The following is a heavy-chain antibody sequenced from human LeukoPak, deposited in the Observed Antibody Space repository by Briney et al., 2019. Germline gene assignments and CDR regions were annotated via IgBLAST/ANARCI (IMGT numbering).Heavy chain of an antibody. J-gene: IGHJ4*02. CDR1: GGSISSSSYY. CDR2: IYYSGST. Sequence: SETLSLTCTVSGGSISSSSYYWGWIRQPPGKGLEWIGSIYYSGSTYYNPSLKSRVTISVDTSKNQFSLKLSSVTAADTAVYYCARHKAGFGDFRQYYFDYWGQGTLVTVSS. D-gene: IGHD3-10*01. CDR3: ARHKAGFGDFRQYYFDY. V-gene: IGHV4-39*01.